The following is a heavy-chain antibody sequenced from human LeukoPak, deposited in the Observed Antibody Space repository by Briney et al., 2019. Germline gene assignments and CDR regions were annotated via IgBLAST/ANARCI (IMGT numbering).Heavy chain of an antibody. CDR3: ARGQYQLLRFFDY. J-gene: IGHJ4*02. CDR2: IYYSGST. V-gene: IGHV4-59*01. CDR1: GGSISSYY. D-gene: IGHD2-2*01. Sequence: SETLSLTCTVSGGSISSYYWNWIRQPPGKGLEWIGYIYYSGSTNYNPSLKSRVTISVDTSKNQFSLRLTSVTAADTAVYYCARGQYQLLRFFDYWGQGTLVTVSS.